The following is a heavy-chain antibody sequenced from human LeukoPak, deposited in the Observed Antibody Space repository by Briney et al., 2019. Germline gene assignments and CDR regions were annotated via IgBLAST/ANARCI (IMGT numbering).Heavy chain of an antibody. CDR2: IYYSGST. CDR3: ARSLMGYDRSGYYYEFDY. CDR1: GGSISSSSYY. Sequence: KPSETLSLTCTVSGGSISSSSYYWGWIRQPPGKGLEWIGSIYYSGSTYYNPSLKSRVTISVDTSKNQFSLKLSSVTAADTAVYYCARSLMGYDRSGYYYEFDYWGQGTLVTVSS. D-gene: IGHD3-22*01. V-gene: IGHV4-39*01. J-gene: IGHJ4*02.